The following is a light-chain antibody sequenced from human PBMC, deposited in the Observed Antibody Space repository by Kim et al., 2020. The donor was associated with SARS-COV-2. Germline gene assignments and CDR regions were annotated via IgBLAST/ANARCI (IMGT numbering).Light chain of an antibody. J-gene: IGLJ3*02. CDR1: SGSIAGTY. Sequence: NFMLTQPHSVSESPGKTVTISCTRGSGSIAGTYVQWYQQRPGGGPTTVIYENNQRPSGVPDRFSGSIDSSSNSASLTISGLKTEDEADYYCQSYDISALWVFGGGTKVTVL. V-gene: IGLV6-57*03. CDR2: ENN. CDR3: QSYDISALWV.